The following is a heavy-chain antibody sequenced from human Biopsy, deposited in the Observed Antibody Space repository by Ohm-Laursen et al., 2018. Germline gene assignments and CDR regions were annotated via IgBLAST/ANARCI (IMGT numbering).Heavy chain of an antibody. Sequence: SSVKVSCKAPGGTFSNYGVNWVRQAPGQGPEWLGGNIPILGTGNYAQKFQDRVTVAADTSTSTATMELRSLRSDDTVVYYCATKLTGYFHHWGQGILVIVSS. CDR2: NIPILGTG. J-gene: IGHJ1*01. CDR3: ATKLTGYFHH. D-gene: IGHD3-9*01. V-gene: IGHV1-69*06. CDR1: GGTFSNYG.